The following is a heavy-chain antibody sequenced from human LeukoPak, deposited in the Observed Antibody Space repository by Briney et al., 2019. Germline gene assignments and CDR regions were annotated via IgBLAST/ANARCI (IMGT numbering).Heavy chain of an antibody. Sequence: GGSLRLSCVASGFTVTNNYMSWVRQAPGKGLEWVAVIYSGGTTPYADSVKGRFTISRDNSKNTLYLQMNSLRADDTAVYYCARDRGAAAGDWGQGTLVTVSS. CDR1: GFTVTNNY. D-gene: IGHD6-13*01. CDR3: ARDRGAAAGD. V-gene: IGHV3-53*01. J-gene: IGHJ4*02. CDR2: IYSGGTT.